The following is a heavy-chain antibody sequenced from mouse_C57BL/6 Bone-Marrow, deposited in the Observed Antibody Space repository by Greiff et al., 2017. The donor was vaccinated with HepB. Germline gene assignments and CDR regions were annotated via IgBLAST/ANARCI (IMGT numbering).Heavy chain of an antibody. J-gene: IGHJ2*01. CDR3: AREGKKRYYFDY. CDR2: INYDGSST. V-gene: IGHV5-16*01. CDR1: GFTFSDYY. Sequence: EVQRVESEGGLVQPGSSMKLSCTASGFTFSDYYMAWVRQVPEKGLEWVANINYDGSSTYYLDSLKSRFIISRDNAKNILYLQMSSLKSEDTATYYCAREGKKRYYFDYWGQGTTLTVSS.